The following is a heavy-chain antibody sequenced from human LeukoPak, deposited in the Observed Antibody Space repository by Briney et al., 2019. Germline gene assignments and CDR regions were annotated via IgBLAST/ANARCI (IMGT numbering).Heavy chain of an antibody. Sequence: SGGSLRLSCVASEFSFSSNWMSWVRQAPGKGLEWVAVIKQDGSEKYYVDSVKGRFTISRDNAKNSLYLQMNSLRAEDTAVYYCAREPSGYYPDDYWGQGTQVTVSS. D-gene: IGHD3-3*01. J-gene: IGHJ4*02. CDR2: IKQDGSEK. V-gene: IGHV3-7*05. CDR3: AREPSGYYPDDY. CDR1: EFSFSSNW.